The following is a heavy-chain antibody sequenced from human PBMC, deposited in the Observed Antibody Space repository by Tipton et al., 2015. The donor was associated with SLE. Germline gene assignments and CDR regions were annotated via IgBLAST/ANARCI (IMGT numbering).Heavy chain of an antibody. CDR2: IHHSGTT. V-gene: IGHV4-4*02. D-gene: IGHD6-19*01. CDR3: ATSHERHSSGCTFDD. CDR1: VGSISSSNW. Sequence: TLSLTCAVSVGSISSSNWWNWIRQPPGKGLEWIGEIHHSGTTNHNPSLKSRVTISADTSKNQFSLKLSSVTAADTTVYYCATSHERHSSGCTFDDWGQGTLVTVSS. J-gene: IGHJ4*02.